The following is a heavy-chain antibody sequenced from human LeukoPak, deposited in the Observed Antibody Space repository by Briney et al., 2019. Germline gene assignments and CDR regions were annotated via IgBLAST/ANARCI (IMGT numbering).Heavy chain of an antibody. D-gene: IGHD3-10*01. J-gene: IGHJ4*02. V-gene: IGHV3-30*04. CDR2: ISYDGSNK. CDR3: ARDFTMVRGVILDY. Sequence: GGSLRLSCAASGFTFSSYAMHWVRQAPGKGLEWVALISYDGSNKYYADSEKGRLTISRDNSKNTLYLQMNSLRAEDTAVYYCARDFTMVRGVILDYWGQGTLVTVSS. CDR1: GFTFSSYA.